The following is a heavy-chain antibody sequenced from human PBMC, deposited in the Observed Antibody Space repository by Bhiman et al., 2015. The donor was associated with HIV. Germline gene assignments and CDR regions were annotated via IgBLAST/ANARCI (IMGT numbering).Heavy chain of an antibody. V-gene: IGHV3-21*03. CDR2: ISSSSSYI. CDR3: AREGGGLLLGAFDI. J-gene: IGHJ3*02. Sequence: PGKGLEWVSSISSSSSYIYYADSVKGRFTISRDNAKNSLYLQMNSLRAEDTAVYYCAREGGGLLLGAFDIWGQGTMVTVSS. D-gene: IGHD3-10*01.